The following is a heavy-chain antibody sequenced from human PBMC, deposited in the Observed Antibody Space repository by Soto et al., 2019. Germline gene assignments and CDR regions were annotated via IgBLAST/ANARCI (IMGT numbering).Heavy chain of an antibody. V-gene: IGHV3-7*03. CDR2: IKQDGSEK. Sequence: GGSLRLSCAASGFTFSSYWMSWVRQAPGKGLEWVANIKQDGSEKYYVDSVKGRFTISRDNAKNPLYLQMNSLRAEDTAVYYCARRIVVQAAIQGNYYYYGMDVWGQGTTVTVSS. J-gene: IGHJ6*02. CDR3: ARRIVVQAAIQGNYYYYGMDV. CDR1: GFTFSSYW. D-gene: IGHD2-2*02.